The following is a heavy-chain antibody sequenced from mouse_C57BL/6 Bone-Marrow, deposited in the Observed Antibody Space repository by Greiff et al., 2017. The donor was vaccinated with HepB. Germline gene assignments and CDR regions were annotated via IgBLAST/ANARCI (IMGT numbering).Heavy chain of an antibody. J-gene: IGHJ2*01. V-gene: IGHV7-3*01. D-gene: IGHD1-1*01. Sequence: EVQLVESGGGLVQPGGSLSLSCAASGFTFTDYYMSWVRQPPGKALEWLGFIRNKANGYTTEYSASVKGRITISRDNSQSILYLQMNARRAEDSATDYCARKGAYFYYFDYWGQGTTLTVSS. CDR2: IRNKANGYTT. CDR1: GFTFTDYY. CDR3: ARKGAYFYYFDY.